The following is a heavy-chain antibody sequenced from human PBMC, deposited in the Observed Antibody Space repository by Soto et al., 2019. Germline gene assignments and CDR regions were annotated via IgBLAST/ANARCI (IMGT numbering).Heavy chain of an antibody. D-gene: IGHD3-10*01. CDR1: GGSFSGYY. CDR2: INHSGST. J-gene: IGHJ5*02. V-gene: IGHV4-34*01. Sequence: PSETLSLTCAVYGGSFSGYYWSWIRQPPGKGLEWIGEINHSGSTNYNPSLKSRVTISVDTSKNQFSLKLSSVTAADTAVYYCARVGVLLWFGEINWFDPWGQGTLVTAPQ. CDR3: ARVGVLLWFGEINWFDP.